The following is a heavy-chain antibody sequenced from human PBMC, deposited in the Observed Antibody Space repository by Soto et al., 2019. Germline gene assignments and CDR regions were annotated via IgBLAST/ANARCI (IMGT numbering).Heavy chain of an antibody. J-gene: IGHJ4*02. V-gene: IGHV4-39*01. CDR2: IYYSGRT. D-gene: IGHD3-3*01. CDR3: ATRRITIFGVVIRWGIFDY. CDR1: GGSISSSSYY. Sequence: QLQLQESGPGLVKPSETLSLTCTVSGGSISSSSYYWGWIRQPPGKGLEWIGSIYYSGRTYYNPSLKSRVTVSVDTIMIQFSLKMSSVTAADAVVYYCATRRITIFGVVIRWGIFDYWGQGTLVTVYS.